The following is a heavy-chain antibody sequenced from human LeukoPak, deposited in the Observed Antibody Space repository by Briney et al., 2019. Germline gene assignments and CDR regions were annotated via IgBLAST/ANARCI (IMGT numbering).Heavy chain of an antibody. J-gene: IGHJ4*02. Sequence: PGGSLGLSCAASGFTFSSYAMSWVRQAPGKGLEWVSAISGSGGSTYYADSVKGRFTISRDNSKNTLYLQMSSLRAEDTAVYYCAKERYSSSTYGDYWGQGTLVTVSS. CDR2: ISGSGGST. CDR3: AKERYSSSTYGDY. D-gene: IGHD6-13*01. V-gene: IGHV3-23*01. CDR1: GFTFSSYA.